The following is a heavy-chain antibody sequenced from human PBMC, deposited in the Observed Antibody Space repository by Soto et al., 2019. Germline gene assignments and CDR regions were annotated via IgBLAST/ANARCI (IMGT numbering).Heavy chain of an antibody. CDR2: ISGGGGST. J-gene: IGHJ6*04. CDR1: GFTFSSYA. CDR3: ARETRTTSFFTPPKMDV. D-gene: IGHD4-17*01. Sequence: EVQLLESGGGLVQPGGSLRLSCAASGFTFSSYAMSWVRQAPGKGLEWVSAISGGGGSTYYAASVKGRFTISRDNSKSTLYLQMNSLRAEDTAVYYCARETRTTSFFTPPKMDVWGGGTTVTVSS. V-gene: IGHV3-23*01.